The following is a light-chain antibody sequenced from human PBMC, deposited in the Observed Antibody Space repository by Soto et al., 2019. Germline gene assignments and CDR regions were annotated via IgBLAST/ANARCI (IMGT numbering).Light chain of an antibody. CDR1: QSISNY. J-gene: IGKJ4*01. Sequence: DIQMTQSPSSLSASVGDRVTITCQASQSISNYLNWYQQKPGKVPNLLITDASNLEIGVSSRFSGSGSGTDFTLSISSLQPEDIATYFCQQYDDVPLTFGGGTKVEIK. V-gene: IGKV1-33*01. CDR3: QQYDDVPLT. CDR2: DAS.